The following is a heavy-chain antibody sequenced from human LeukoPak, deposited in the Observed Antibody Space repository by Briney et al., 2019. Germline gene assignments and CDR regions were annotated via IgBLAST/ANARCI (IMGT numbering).Heavy chain of an antibody. D-gene: IGHD4-17*01. J-gene: IGHJ5*02. Sequence: SETLSLTCAVYGGSFSSYYWGWIRQPPGKGLEWIGSIYYSGSTYYNPSLKSRVTISVDTSKNQFSLKLSSVTAADTAVYYCARDHVEDGDYHNWFDPWGQGTLVTVSS. V-gene: IGHV4-39*07. CDR1: GGSFSSYY. CDR3: ARDHVEDGDYHNWFDP. CDR2: IYYSGST.